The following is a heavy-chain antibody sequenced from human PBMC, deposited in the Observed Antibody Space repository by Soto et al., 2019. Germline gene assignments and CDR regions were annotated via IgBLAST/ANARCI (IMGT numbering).Heavy chain of an antibody. CDR2: IYPGDSDT. Sequence: GESLKISCKGSGYSFTSYWIGSVRQMPGKGLEWMGIIYPGDSDTRYSPSFQGQVTISADKSISTAYLQWSSLKASDTAMYYCARSSPSKYYYYYYYMDVWGKGTAVTVSS. CDR3: ARSSPSKYYYYYYYMDV. V-gene: IGHV5-51*01. CDR1: GYSFTSYW. J-gene: IGHJ6*03.